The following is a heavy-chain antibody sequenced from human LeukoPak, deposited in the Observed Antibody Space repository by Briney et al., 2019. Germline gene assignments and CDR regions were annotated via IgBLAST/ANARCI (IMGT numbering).Heavy chain of an antibody. V-gene: IGHV3-9*01. CDR1: GFNFDQYA. CDR2: ITWNSGTI. CDR3: VRSVGSDWGHFDF. Sequence: GRSLRLSCVASGFNFDQYAMFWVRQAPGKGLEWVTGITWNSGTIAYADSVKGRFTISRDNAKSALYLQMNSPRTEDTALYYCVRSVGSDWGHFDFRGQGTRVSVSS. J-gene: IGHJ4*02. D-gene: IGHD1-26*01.